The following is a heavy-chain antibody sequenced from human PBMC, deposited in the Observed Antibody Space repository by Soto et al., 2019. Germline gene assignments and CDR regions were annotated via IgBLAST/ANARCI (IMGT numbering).Heavy chain of an antibody. CDR1: GASITGSDW. CDR2: IYHSGTT. J-gene: IGHJ4*02. V-gene: IGHV4-4*02. CDR3: VRMSVVGYFDY. Sequence: SETLSLTCTVSGASITGSDWWSWVRQTPEKGLEWIGEIYHSGTTNYHLSLKSRVTISQDKSKNQFSLNLTSVTAADTAVYSCVRMSVVGYFDYWGRGSLVTVSS. D-gene: IGHD3-22*01.